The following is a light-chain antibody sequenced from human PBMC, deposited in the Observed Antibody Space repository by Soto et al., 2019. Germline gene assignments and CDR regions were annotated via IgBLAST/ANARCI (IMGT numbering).Light chain of an antibody. J-gene: IGKJ1*01. CDR3: QQYGSSPGT. V-gene: IGKV3-20*01. CDR2: GAS. CDR1: QYVTSRY. Sequence: EIVLTQSPGTLSLSPGERATLSCRASQYVTSRYLAWYQQKPGQAPRLLIFGASIRDTGVPDRFSGSGSGTDFTLTISRLESEDFAVYYCQQYGSSPGTFGQGTKVEIK.